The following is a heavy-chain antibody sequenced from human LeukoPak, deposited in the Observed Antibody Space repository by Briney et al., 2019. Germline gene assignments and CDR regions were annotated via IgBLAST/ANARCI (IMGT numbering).Heavy chain of an antibody. D-gene: IGHD3-16*01. Sequence: GGSLRLSCATSGFTFSSYAMSWVRQAPGKGLEWVSAISGSGGSTYYADSVKGRFTISRDNSKNTLYLQMNSLRAEDTALYYCAKGEDYDYVWGSYGVDYWGQGTLVTVSS. CDR3: AKGEDYDYVWGSYGVDY. J-gene: IGHJ4*02. V-gene: IGHV3-23*01. CDR2: ISGSGGST. CDR1: GFTFSSYA.